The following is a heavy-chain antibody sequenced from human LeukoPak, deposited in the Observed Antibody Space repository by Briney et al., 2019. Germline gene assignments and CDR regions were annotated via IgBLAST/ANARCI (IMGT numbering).Heavy chain of an antibody. CDR2: ISAYNGNT. J-gene: IGHJ4*02. CDR1: GYTSTSYG. D-gene: IGHD3-22*01. CDR3: ARDLGGYYDSSGYLGSDY. Sequence: GASVKVSCKASGYTSTSYGISWVRQAPGQGLEWMGWISAYNGNTNYAQKLQGRVTMTTDTSTSTAYMELRSLRSDDTAVYYCARDLGGYYDSSGYLGSDYWGQGTLVTVSS. V-gene: IGHV1-18*01.